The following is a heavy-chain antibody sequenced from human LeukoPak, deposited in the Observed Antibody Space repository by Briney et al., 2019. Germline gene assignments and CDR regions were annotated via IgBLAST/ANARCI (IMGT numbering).Heavy chain of an antibody. D-gene: IGHD6-13*01. V-gene: IGHV4-34*01. Sequence: SETLSLTCAVYGGPFCGYFGSWIAQPPGKGLEWIGEIIHSGSTNYNPSLKSRVTISVDTSENQFTLKLSSVTAADTAVYYCARGIAAAVFDAWDQGTLVTVSS. CDR2: IIHSGST. J-gene: IGHJ4*02. CDR1: GGPFCGYF. CDR3: ARGIAAAVFDA.